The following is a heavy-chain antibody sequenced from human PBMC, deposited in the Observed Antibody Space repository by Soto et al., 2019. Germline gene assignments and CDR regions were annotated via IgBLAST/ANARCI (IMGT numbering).Heavy chain of an antibody. Sequence: ASVKVSCKASGYTFTDYFMYWVRQAPGQGLEWMGWINPKSGGTNYAQKFQDRVTMARDTSINTAYMELSRLRSDDTAMYYCAKAQFGSSTWYYYYGMDVWGQGTTVTVSS. CDR2: INPKSGGT. CDR3: AKAQFGSSTWYYYYGMDV. J-gene: IGHJ6*02. D-gene: IGHD6-13*01. CDR1: GYTFTDYF. V-gene: IGHV1-2*02.